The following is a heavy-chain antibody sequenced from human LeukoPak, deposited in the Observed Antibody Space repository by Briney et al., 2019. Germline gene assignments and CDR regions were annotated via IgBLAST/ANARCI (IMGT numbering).Heavy chain of an antibody. J-gene: IGHJ4*02. V-gene: IGHV4-4*02. CDR3: AGAEPRGIIWHPY. CDR1: GAPISSNNW. CDR2: IYHSGST. Sequence: SGTLSLTCAVSGAPISSNNWWWSWVRQPPGKGLEWIGEIYHSGSTNYNPSLKSRVTMSVDKSKNQFSLKLSSVTAADTAVYYCAGAEPRGIIWHPYWGQGTLVTVSS.